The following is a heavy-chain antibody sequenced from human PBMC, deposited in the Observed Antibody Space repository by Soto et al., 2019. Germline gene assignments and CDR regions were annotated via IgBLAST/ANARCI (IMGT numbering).Heavy chain of an antibody. CDR3: ARDLGANYYYYGMDV. CDR1: GFTFSSYA. Sequence: QVQLVESGGGVVQPGRSLRLSCAASGFTFSSYAMHWVRQAPGKGLEWVAVISYDGSNKYYADSVKGRFTISRDNSKNKLYLQMNSLRAEDTAVYYCARDLGANYYYYGMDVWGQGTTVTVSS. J-gene: IGHJ6*02. V-gene: IGHV3-30-3*01. CDR2: ISYDGSNK. D-gene: IGHD2-15*01.